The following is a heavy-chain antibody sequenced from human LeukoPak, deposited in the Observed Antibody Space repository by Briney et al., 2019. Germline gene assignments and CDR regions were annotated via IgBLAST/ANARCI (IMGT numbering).Heavy chain of an antibody. V-gene: IGHV4-59*08. J-gene: IGHJ4*02. D-gene: IGHD6-19*01. CDR3: ARGGWSLDY. CDR2: SHNSGIS. CDR1: GASISSHY. Sequence: SETLSLTCTVSGASISSHYWSWIRQPPGKGLEWIGYSHNSGISDYNPSLKSRVTMSVDTSKNRFSLKLSSVTAADTAVYYCARGGWSLDYWGQGALVTVSS.